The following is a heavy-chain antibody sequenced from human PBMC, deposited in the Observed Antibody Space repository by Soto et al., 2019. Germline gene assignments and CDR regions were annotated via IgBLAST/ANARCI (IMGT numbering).Heavy chain of an antibody. Sequence: NPSETLSLTCTVSGGSISSGGYYWSWIRQHPGKGLEWIGYIYYSGSTYYNPSLKSRVAISVDTSKNQFSLKLSSVTAADTAVYYCARAIVQQLVLPPIPYYFDYWGQGTLVTVSS. CDR2: IYYSGST. CDR1: GGSISSGGYY. V-gene: IGHV4-31*03. CDR3: ARAIVQQLVLPPIPYYFDY. J-gene: IGHJ4*02. D-gene: IGHD6-13*01.